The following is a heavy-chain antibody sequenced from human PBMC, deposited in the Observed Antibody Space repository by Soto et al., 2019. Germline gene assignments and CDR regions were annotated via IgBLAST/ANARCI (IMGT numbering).Heavy chain of an antibody. CDR3: ARSIKERLSPFDY. Sequence: ASVKVSCKTSGFTFTNSAVEWVRQARGQRLEWMGWINVYNGNTKYAQKVQGRVTMTTDTSTSTAYMELRSLRSDGTAVYYCARSIKERLSPFDYWGQGTRVTVSS. CDR1: GFTFTNSA. V-gene: IGHV1-18*01. D-gene: IGHD1-1*01. J-gene: IGHJ4*02. CDR2: INVYNGNT.